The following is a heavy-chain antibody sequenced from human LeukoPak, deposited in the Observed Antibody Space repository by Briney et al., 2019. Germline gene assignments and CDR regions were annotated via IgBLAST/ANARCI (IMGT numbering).Heavy chain of an antibody. J-gene: IGHJ4*02. V-gene: IGHV4-59*12. Sequence: PSETLSLTCTVSGDSITSNYWSWIRQPPGKGLEWIGYIYYSGSTNYNPSLKSRVTISVDTSKNQFSLKLSSVTAADTAVYYCARGNVGGGYYYYFDYWGQGTLVTVSS. D-gene: IGHD3-3*01. CDR3: ARGNVGGGYYYYFDY. CDR1: GDSITSNY. CDR2: IYYSGST.